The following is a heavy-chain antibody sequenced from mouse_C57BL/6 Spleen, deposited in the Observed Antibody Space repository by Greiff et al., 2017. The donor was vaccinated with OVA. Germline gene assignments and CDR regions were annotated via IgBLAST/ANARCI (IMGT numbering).Heavy chain of an antibody. CDR1: GYTFTDYY. CDR3: ARSYDGYPYYYAMDY. Sequence: QVQLQESGAELVRPGASVKLSCKASGYTFTDYYINWVKQRPGQGLEWIARIYPGSGNTYYNEKFKGKATLTAEKSSSTAYMQLSSLTSEDSAVYFCARSYDGYPYYYAMDYWGQGTSVTVSS. CDR2: IYPGSGNT. D-gene: IGHD2-3*01. V-gene: IGHV1-76*01. J-gene: IGHJ4*01.